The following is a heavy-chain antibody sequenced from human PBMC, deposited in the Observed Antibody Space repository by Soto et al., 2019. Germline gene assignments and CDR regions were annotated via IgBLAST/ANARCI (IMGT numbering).Heavy chain of an antibody. CDR1: GFSLTTSPMG. J-gene: IGHJ4*02. CDR3: AHRLSGYSWDGGYFDY. D-gene: IGHD1-1*01. CDR2: IYWDDDK. Sequence: QITLKESGPTLVKPTQTLTLTCTFSGFSLTTSPMGVGWIRQPPGKALEWLVVIYWDDDKRYSPSLNSRLTITKDTSKNPVVLTMTNMDPVDTATYYCAHRLSGYSWDGGYFDYWGQGALVNVSS. V-gene: IGHV2-5*02.